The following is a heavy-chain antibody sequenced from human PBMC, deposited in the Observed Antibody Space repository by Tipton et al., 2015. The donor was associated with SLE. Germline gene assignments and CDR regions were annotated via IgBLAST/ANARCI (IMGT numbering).Heavy chain of an antibody. CDR1: GGSFSGYY. D-gene: IGHD3-9*01. V-gene: IGHV4-34*01. CDR2: INHSGGT. Sequence: LRLSCDVYGGSFSGYYCTWIRQPPGKGQEWIGEINHSGGTNYNPSLKSRVTISVDTSKNQFSLKLTSVTAADAAVYYCARAGILTGYYPYFDYWGQGNLVTVSS. CDR3: ARAGILTGYYPYFDY. J-gene: IGHJ4*02.